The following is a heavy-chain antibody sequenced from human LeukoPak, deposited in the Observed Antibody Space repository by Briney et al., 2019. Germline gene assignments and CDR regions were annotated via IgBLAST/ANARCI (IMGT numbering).Heavy chain of an antibody. Sequence: PGGSLRLSCSASGFTFTSFSLHWVRLAPGKGLEWVAFISSDGRNKFSADSVRARFTIFRDNSNNMLYLQMNSLRTEDTAVHYCARDRKYYFDYWGQGTLVTVSS. J-gene: IGHJ4*02. CDR3: ARDRKYYFDY. V-gene: IGHV3-30*04. CDR2: ISSDGRNK. CDR1: GFTFTSFS.